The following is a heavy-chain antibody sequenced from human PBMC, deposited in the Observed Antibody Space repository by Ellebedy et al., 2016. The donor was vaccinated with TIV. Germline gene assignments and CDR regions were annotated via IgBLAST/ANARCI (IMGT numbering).Heavy chain of an antibody. CDR3: ARGADIVVVVAAPDY. J-gene: IGHJ4*02. D-gene: IGHD2-15*01. CDR1: GFTFSSYG. Sequence: GESLKISCAASGFTFSSYGIHWVRQAPGKGLEWVAVISYDGSNKYYADSVKGRFTISRDNSKNTLYLQMNSLRAEDTAVYYCARGADIVVVVAAPDYWGQGTLVTVSS. CDR2: ISYDGSNK. V-gene: IGHV3-30*03.